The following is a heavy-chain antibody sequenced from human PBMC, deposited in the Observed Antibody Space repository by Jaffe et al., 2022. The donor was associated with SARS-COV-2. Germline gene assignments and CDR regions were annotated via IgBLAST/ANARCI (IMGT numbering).Heavy chain of an antibody. J-gene: IGHJ6*02. V-gene: IGHV3-30-3*01. Sequence: QVQLVESGGGVVQPGRSLRLSCAASGFTFSSYAMHWVRQAPGKGLEWVAVISYDGSNKYYADSVKGRFTISRDNSKNTLYLQMNSLRAEDTAVYYCARDQHSSGWGNYYYGMDVWGQGTTVTVSS. CDR2: ISYDGSNK. CDR3: ARDQHSSGWGNYYYGMDV. D-gene: IGHD6-19*01. CDR1: GFTFSSYA.